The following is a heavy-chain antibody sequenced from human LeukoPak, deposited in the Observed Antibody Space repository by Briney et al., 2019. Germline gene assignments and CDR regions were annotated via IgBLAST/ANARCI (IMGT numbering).Heavy chain of an antibody. CDR2: INPNSGGT. CDR3: ARAVATIADFDY. CDR1: GYTFTDYY. Sequence: GASVKVSCXASGYTFTDYYMHWVRQARGQGLEWMGRINPNSGGTNYAQKFQGRVTMTRDTSISTAYMELSRLRSDDTAVYYCARAVATIADFDYWGQGTLVTVSS. V-gene: IGHV1-2*06. J-gene: IGHJ4*02. D-gene: IGHD5-12*01.